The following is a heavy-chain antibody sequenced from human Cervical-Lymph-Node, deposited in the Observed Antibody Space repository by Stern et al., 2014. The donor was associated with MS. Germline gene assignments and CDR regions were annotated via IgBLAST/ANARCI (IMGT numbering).Heavy chain of an antibody. CDR1: GFTFDDYA. Sequence: EVQLVESGGGLVQPGRSLRLSCAASGFTFDDYAMHWFRQAPGRGLEWVSSISWNSATIAYADSVKGRFSISRDNAKDSLYLQMNSLRPEDTAFYYCAKDRFSGSWSYSEYWGQGTLVTVSS. V-gene: IGHV3-9*01. CDR3: AKDRFSGSWSYSEY. CDR2: ISWNSATI. D-gene: IGHD6-13*01. J-gene: IGHJ4*02.